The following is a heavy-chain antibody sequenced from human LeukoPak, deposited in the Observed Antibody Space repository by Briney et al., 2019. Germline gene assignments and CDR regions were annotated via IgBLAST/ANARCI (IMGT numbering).Heavy chain of an antibody. CDR3: ARRVPPGWLHRD. Sequence: ETLSLTCTVSGGSISSSSYYWGWIRQPPGKGLEWIGSIYYSGSTYYNPSLKSRVTISVDTSKNQFSLKLSSVTAADTAVYYCARRVPPGWLHRDWGQGTLVTVSS. CDR1: GGSISSSSYY. V-gene: IGHV4-39*01. J-gene: IGHJ4*02. D-gene: IGHD5-24*01. CDR2: IYYSGST.